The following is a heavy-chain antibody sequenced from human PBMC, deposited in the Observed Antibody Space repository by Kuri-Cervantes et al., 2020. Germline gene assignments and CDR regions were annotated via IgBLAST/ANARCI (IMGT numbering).Heavy chain of an antibody. CDR1: GFTFSSYA. D-gene: IGHD6-6*01. J-gene: IGHJ4*02. Sequence: GESLKISCAASGFTFSSYAMSWVRQAPGKGLEWVSAISGSDGTTYYADSVKGRFTISRANSKNTLYLQMNSLRAEDTAVYYCAREGEYSSSSGFDYWGQGTLVTVSS. V-gene: IGHV3-23*01. CDR2: ISGSDGTT. CDR3: AREGEYSSSSGFDY.